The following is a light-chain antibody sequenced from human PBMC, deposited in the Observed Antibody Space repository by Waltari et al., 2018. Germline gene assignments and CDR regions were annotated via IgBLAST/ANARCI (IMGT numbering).Light chain of an antibody. CDR3: SSYTTSSVPGV. Sequence: QSALTQPASVSGSPGQSITISCSGHNSDVDTFALFSWSQQHPGKAPHLIIYEVSNRPSGISNRFSASKSGNTASLTIAGLQAEDEAYYYCSSYTTSSVPGVFGTGTRVTVL. V-gene: IGLV2-14*01. J-gene: IGLJ1*01. CDR2: EVS. CDR1: NSDVDTFAL.